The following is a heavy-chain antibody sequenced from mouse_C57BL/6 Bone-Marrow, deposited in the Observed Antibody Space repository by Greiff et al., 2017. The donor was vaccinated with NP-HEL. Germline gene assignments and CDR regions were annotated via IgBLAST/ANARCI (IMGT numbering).Heavy chain of an antibody. D-gene: IGHD4-1*01. CDR3: ARDKTGTYPYWYFDV. CDR1: GYSITSGYY. J-gene: IGHJ1*03. CDR2: ISYDGSN. Sequence: ESGPGLVKPSQSLSLTCSVTGYSITSGYYWNWIRQFPGNKLEWMGYISYDGSNNSNPSLKNRISITRDTSKNQFFLKLNSVTTEDTATYYCARDKTGTYPYWYFDVWGTGTTVTVSS. V-gene: IGHV3-6*01.